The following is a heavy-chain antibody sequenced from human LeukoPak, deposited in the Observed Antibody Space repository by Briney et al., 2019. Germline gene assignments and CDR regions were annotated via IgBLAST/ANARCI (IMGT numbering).Heavy chain of an antibody. D-gene: IGHD3-9*01. J-gene: IGHJ4*02. CDR3: ARRRYFGWISTTFDY. CDR1: GGSFSGYY. V-gene: IGHV4-34*01. Sequence: SETLSLTCAVYGGSFSGYYWSWIRQPPGKGLEWIGEINHSGSTNYNPSLKSRVTISVDTSKNQFSLKLSSVTAADTAVYYCARRRYFGWISTTFDYWGQGTLVNVSS. CDR2: INHSGST.